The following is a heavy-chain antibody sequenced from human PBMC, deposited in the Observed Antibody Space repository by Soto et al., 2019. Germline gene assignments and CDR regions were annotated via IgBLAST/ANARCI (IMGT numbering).Heavy chain of an antibody. CDR2: IVVGSGNT. D-gene: IGHD3-22*01. Sequence: QMQLVQSGPEVKKPGTSVKVSCKASGFTFTSSAMQWVRQARGQRLEWIGWIVVGSGNTNYAQKFQERVTITRAMSTSTAYMELSSLRSEDTAVYYCAARYYYDSSGYGSYYFDYWGQGTLVTVSS. CDR3: AARYYYDSSGYGSYYFDY. V-gene: IGHV1-58*02. J-gene: IGHJ4*02. CDR1: GFTFTSSA.